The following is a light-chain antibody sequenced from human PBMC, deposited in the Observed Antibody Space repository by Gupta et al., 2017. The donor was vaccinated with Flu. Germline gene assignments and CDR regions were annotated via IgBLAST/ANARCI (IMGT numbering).Light chain of an antibody. CDR2: DVS. Sequence: QSALTQPRSVSGSPGQSVTISCTGTSSDVGGYNYVCWCQHHPGKAPKLLIYDVSRRPSGVPDRFSGSKSGNTASLTISWLQAEDEGDYYCCSYAGTYTWLFGGGTKLTVL. V-gene: IGLV2-11*01. CDR3: CSYAGTYTWL. CDR1: SSDVGGYNY. J-gene: IGLJ3*02.